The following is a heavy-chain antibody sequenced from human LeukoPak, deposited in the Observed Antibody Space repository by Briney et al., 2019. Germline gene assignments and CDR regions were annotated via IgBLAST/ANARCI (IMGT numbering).Heavy chain of an antibody. D-gene: IGHD4-17*01. V-gene: IGHV4-38-2*02. CDR3: ARGTTVFNWFDP. Sequence: PSETLSLTCTVSGYSISSGYYWGWIRQPPGKGLEWIGSIYHSGSTYYNPSLKSRVTISVDRSKNQFSLKLSSVTAADTAVYYCARGTTVFNWFDPWGQGTLVTVSS. CDR2: IYHSGST. J-gene: IGHJ5*02. CDR1: GYSISSGYY.